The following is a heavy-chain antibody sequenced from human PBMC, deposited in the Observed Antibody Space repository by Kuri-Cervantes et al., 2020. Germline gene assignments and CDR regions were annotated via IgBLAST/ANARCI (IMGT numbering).Heavy chain of an antibody. CDR3: AICRTRRITMVRGALRALGY. CDR1: GFTFSSYW. CDR2: INSDGSST. D-gene: IGHD3-10*01. Sequence: GGSLRLSCAASGFTFSSYWMHWVRQAPGKGLVWVSRINSDGSSTSYADSVKGRFTISRDNAKNTLYLQMNSLRAEDTAVYYCAICRTRRITMVRGALRALGYWGQGTLVTVSS. J-gene: IGHJ4*02. V-gene: IGHV3-74*01.